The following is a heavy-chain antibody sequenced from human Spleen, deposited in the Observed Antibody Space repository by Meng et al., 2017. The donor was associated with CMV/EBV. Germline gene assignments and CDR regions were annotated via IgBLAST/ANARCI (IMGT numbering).Heavy chain of an antibody. V-gene: IGHV3-23*01. J-gene: IGHJ4*02. Sequence: GESLKISCVASGFTFSSYEMKWVRQAPGKGLEWVSAIRGSGEREFYADSVKGRFTISRDNSKNTLYLQMNSLRVEDTAVYYCARARGEYGDYVDYFDYWGQGALVTVSS. CDR3: ARARGEYGDYVDYFDY. D-gene: IGHD4-17*01. CDR1: GFTFSSYE. CDR2: IRGSGERE.